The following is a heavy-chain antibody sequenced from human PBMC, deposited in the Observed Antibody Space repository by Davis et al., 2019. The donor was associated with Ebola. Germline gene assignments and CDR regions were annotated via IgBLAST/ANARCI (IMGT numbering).Heavy chain of an antibody. D-gene: IGHD3-10*01. Sequence: AASVKVSCKASGYTFTSYGITWVRQAPGQGLEWMGWINPHNGNTNYAQNVQGRVTMTTDTSTSTAYMELRSLRSDDTAVYYCARVRTMVRGGDFDYWGQGTLVTVSS. CDR2: INPHNGNT. J-gene: IGHJ4*02. CDR1: GYTFTSYG. CDR3: ARVRTMVRGGDFDY. V-gene: IGHV1-18*04.